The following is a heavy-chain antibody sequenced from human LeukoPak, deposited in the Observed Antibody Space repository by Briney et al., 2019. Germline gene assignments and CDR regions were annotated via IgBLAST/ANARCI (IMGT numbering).Heavy chain of an antibody. CDR2: INTYNGNT. V-gene: IGHV1-18*01. CDR3: ARVPPRAYCSSTSCYDRGDWFDP. CDR1: GYTFSNYG. Sequence: GASVKVSCKASGYTFSNYGVNWARQAPGQGLEWMGFINTYNGNTKYAWKFQARITVTRETSTSTAYMELRSLRSDDTAVYYCARVPPRAYCSSTSCYDRGDWFDPWGQGTLVTVSS. J-gene: IGHJ5*02. D-gene: IGHD2-2*01.